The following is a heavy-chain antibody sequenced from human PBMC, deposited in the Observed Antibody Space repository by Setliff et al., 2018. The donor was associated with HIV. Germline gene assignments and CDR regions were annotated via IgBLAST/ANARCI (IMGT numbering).Heavy chain of an antibody. V-gene: IGHV5-51*01. CDR2: IFPDDSDT. J-gene: IGHJ4*02. CDR3: IRQSLAAVTTTRVLDWVAGD. CDR1: GYSFTSLW. Sequence: PGESLKISCKGSGYSFTSLWSGWVRQIPGKGLEWMGVIFPDDSDTRVSPPFQGQVTISAGESISTAYLQWSSLKASDTAMYYCIRQSLAAVTTTRVLDWVAGDWGQGTQVTVSS. D-gene: IGHD3-9*01.